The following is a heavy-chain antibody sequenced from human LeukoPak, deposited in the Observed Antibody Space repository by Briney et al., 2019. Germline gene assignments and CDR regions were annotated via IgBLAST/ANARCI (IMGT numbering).Heavy chain of an antibody. D-gene: IGHD5-24*01. J-gene: IGHJ4*02. CDR2: IYYSGST. CDR1: GGSISSYY. Sequence: SETLSLTCTVSGGSISSYYWSWIRQPPGKGLEWIGYIYYSGSTNYNPSLKSRVTISVDTSKNQFSLKLSSVTAADTAVYYCAREDRDGYNLDYWGQGTLVTVSS. CDR3: AREDRDGYNLDY. V-gene: IGHV4-59*01.